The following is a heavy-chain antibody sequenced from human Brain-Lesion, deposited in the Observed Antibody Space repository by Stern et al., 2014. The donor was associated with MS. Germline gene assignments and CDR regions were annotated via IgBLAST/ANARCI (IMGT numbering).Heavy chain of an antibody. CDR3: ATLSPGAGGNYYRHFDY. CDR2: FDPEDGET. J-gene: IGHJ4*02. D-gene: IGHD1-26*01. Sequence: VQLVESGAEVKKPGASVKVSCKVSGYTLTELSMHWVRQAPTKGLEWMGGFDPEDGETIDAQKFQGRVTMTEDTSTDTDYMELSSLRSEDTAVYYCATLSPGAGGNYYRHFDYWGQGTLVTVSS. CDR1: GYTLTELS. V-gene: IGHV1-24*01.